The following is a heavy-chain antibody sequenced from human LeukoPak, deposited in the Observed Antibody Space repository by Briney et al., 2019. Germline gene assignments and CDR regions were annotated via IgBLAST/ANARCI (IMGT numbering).Heavy chain of an antibody. CDR3: ARGGRRITMIDPDY. V-gene: IGHV3-21*01. J-gene: IGHJ4*02. D-gene: IGHD3-22*01. CDR1: GFTFSSYS. CDR2: ISSSSSYI. Sequence: GGSLRLSCAASGFTFSSYSMNWVRQAPGKGLEWVSSISSSSSYIYYADSVKGRFTISRDNAKNSLYLQMNSLRAEDTAVYYCARGGRRITMIDPDYWGQGTLVTVSS.